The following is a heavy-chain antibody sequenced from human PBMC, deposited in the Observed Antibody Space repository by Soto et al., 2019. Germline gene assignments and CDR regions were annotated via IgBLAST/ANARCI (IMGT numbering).Heavy chain of an antibody. J-gene: IGHJ3*02. CDR1: GFTFSSCW. V-gene: IGHV3-74*03. CDR3: AKDTQTDFWSGYYAPGAFDI. CDR2: INRDGTTT. D-gene: IGHD3-3*01. Sequence: GGSLRLSCVVSGFTFSSCWMNWVRQAPGEGLVWVARINRDGTTTTYADSVKGRFTISRDNAKNTLYLQMNSLRAEDTAVYYCAKDTQTDFWSGYYAPGAFDIWGQGTMVTVSS.